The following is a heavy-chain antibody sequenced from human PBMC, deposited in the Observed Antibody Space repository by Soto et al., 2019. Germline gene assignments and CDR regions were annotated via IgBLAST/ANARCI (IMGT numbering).Heavy chain of an antibody. J-gene: IGHJ4*02. CDR3: ARDQGGPFDY. D-gene: IGHD2-15*01. CDR2: IYYSGSS. V-gene: IGHV4-59*01. Sequence: QVQLQESGPGLVKPSETLSLTCTVSGVSFSTYYWSWIRQAPEKGLEWIGYIYYSGSSNYNPSLKSRAPMSVDTSKNQLSLKLSSVTAADTAVYYCARDQGGPFDYWGQGTLVTVSS. CDR1: GVSFSTYY.